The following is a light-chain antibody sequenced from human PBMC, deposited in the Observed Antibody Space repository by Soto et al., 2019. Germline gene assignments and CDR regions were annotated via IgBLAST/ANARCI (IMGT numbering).Light chain of an antibody. CDR2: DDD. CDR3: HSYDSSLGAVI. V-gene: IGLV1-40*01. Sequence: QSVLTQPPSVSGAPGQRVTISCTGSNSNIGTGYDVHWYQQLPGSAPKLLIYDDDNRPSGVPDRFSASKSGASASLAITGLQAEDEADYYCHSYDSSLGAVIFGGGTQLTVL. J-gene: IGLJ2*01. CDR1: NSNIGTGYD.